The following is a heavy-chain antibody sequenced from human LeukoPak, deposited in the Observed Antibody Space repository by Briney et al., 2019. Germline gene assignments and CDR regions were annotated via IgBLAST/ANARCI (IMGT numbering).Heavy chain of an antibody. CDR2: IHPNSGGT. D-gene: IGHD5-12*01. CDR1: GYTFTGYY. V-gene: IGHV1-2*06. CDR3: AYSTSGYDYY. J-gene: IGHJ4*02. Sequence: ASVKVSCKASGYTFTGYYMHWVRQAPGQGLEWMGRIHPNSGGTNYAQKFQGRVTMTRDMSISTVYMELSRLRSDDTAVYYCAYSTSGYDYYWGQGTLVTVSS.